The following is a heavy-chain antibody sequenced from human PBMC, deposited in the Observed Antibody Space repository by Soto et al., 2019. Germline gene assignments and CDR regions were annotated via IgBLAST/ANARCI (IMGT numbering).Heavy chain of an antibody. CDR2: IYYSGST. Sequence: SETLSLTCTVSGGSISSSSYYWGWIRQPPGKGLEWIGSIYYSGSTYYNPSLKSRVTISVDTSKNQFSLKLSSVTAADTAVYYCARRLYYDSSRFPGGGMDVCGPGTTVTVSS. CDR1: GGSISSSSYY. V-gene: IGHV4-39*01. D-gene: IGHD3-22*01. J-gene: IGHJ6*02. CDR3: ARRLYYDSSRFPGGGMDV.